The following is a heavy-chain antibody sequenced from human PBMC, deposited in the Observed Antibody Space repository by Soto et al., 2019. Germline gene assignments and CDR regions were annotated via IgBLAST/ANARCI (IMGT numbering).Heavy chain of an antibody. CDR3: MLGSGWKDFDY. Sequence: SETLSLTCTVSGVSFSSYYWSWIRQPPGKGLEWIGEINHGGSTNYNPSLKSRVTISVDTSKNQFSLKLSSVTAADTAVYYCMLGSGWKDFDYWGQGTLVTVSS. V-gene: IGHV4-34*01. J-gene: IGHJ4*02. CDR1: GVSFSSYY. D-gene: IGHD3-22*01. CDR2: INHGGST.